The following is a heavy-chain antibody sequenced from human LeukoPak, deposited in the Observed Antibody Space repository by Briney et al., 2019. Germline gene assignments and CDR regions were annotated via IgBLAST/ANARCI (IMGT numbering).Heavy chain of an antibody. Sequence: PSETLSLTCTVSGGSISSYYWSWIRQPPGKGLEWIGYIYYSGSTNYSPSLKSRVTISVDTSKNQFSLKLSSVTAADTAVYYCARDSVAARPFDYWGQGTLVTVSS. CDR1: GGSISSYY. J-gene: IGHJ4*02. V-gene: IGHV4-59*01. CDR2: IYYSGST. CDR3: ARDSVAARPFDY. D-gene: IGHD6-6*01.